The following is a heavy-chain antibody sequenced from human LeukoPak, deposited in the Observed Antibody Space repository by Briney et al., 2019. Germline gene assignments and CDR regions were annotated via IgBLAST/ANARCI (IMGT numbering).Heavy chain of an antibody. D-gene: IGHD3-22*01. J-gene: IGHJ4*02. CDR2: MNPNSGNT. CDR3: ARGRYSHYYDSSGYEY. Sequence: ASVKVSCKASGYTFTSYGINWVRQATGQGLEWMGWMNPNSGNTGYAQKFQGRVTMTRNTSISTAYMELSSLRSEDTAVYYCARGRYSHYYDSSGYEYWGQGTLVTVSS. V-gene: IGHV1-8*02. CDR1: GYTFTSYG.